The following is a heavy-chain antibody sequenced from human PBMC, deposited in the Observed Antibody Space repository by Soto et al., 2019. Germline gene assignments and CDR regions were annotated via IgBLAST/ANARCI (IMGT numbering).Heavy chain of an antibody. CDR2: IKSKSDGGAT. CDR1: GFTFSNAW. CDR3: ATDQGGYDDY. V-gene: IGHV3-15*01. J-gene: IGHJ4*02. D-gene: IGHD5-12*01. Sequence: EVQLVESGGGLVKPGGSLRLSCTASGFTFSNAWMSWVRQAPGRGLEWVGRIKSKSDGGATEYVAPVKGRFTISRDDSKNTVYLQMNSLKIEDTAVYYCATDQGGYDDYWGQGTLVTVSS.